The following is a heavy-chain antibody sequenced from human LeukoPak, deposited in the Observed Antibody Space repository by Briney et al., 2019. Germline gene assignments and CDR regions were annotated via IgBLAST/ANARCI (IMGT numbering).Heavy chain of an antibody. J-gene: IGHJ3*02. Sequence: GGSLRLSCAASGFTFSSYGMHWVRQAPGKGLEWVAFIRYDGSNKYYADSVKGRFTISRDNSKNTLYLQMNSLRAEDTAVYYCANEPLNMIALDAFDIWGQGTMVTVSS. CDR3: ANEPLNMIALDAFDI. V-gene: IGHV3-30*02. CDR2: IRYDGSNK. D-gene: IGHD3-22*01. CDR1: GFTFSSYG.